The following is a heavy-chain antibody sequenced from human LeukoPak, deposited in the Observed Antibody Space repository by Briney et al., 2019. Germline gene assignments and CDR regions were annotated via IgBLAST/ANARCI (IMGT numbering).Heavy chain of an antibody. CDR2: ISYDGSNK. Sequence: HAGGSLRLSCTASGFTFSYYGMHWVRQAPGKGLEWVAVISYDGSNKYYADSVKGRFTISRDNSKNTLYLQMNSLRAEDTAVYYCAKSSEGHDYFDYWGQGTLVTVSS. CDR3: AKSSEGHDYFDY. J-gene: IGHJ4*02. V-gene: IGHV3-30*18. D-gene: IGHD1-26*01. CDR1: GFTFSYYG.